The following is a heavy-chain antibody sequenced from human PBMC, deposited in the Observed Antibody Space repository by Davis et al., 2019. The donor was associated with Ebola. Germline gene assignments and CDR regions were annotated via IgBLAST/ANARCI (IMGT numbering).Heavy chain of an antibody. CDR1: GFTFSSYW. J-gene: IGHJ4*02. V-gene: IGHV3-7*01. Sequence: GESLKISCAASGFTFSSYWMTWVRRAPGKGLEWVANIKQDGSEKYYVDSVKGRFTISRDNAKNSLYLQMNSLRAEDTAVYYCARAGKAAATPIDYWGQGTLVTVSS. CDR3: ARAGKAAATPIDY. D-gene: IGHD6-13*01. CDR2: IKQDGSEK.